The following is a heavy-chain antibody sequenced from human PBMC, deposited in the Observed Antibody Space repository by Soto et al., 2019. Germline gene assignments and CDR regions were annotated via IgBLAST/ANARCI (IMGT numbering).Heavy chain of an antibody. CDR3: AQDSAPQIV. Sequence: GGSLRLSCAASGFTFTNYAMSWVRQAPGEGLEWVSGISSSGNTFYAASVEGRFTISRDTSKVTLYLEMNSLRAEDTAVYYCAQDSAPQIVWGQGTTVTVSS. CDR1: GFTFTNYA. V-gene: IGHV3-23*01. J-gene: IGHJ6*02. CDR2: ISSSGNT. D-gene: IGHD6-13*01.